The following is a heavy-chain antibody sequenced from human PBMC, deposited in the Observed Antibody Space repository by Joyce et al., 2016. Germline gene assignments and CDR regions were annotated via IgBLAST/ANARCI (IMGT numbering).Heavy chain of an antibody. V-gene: IGHV3-30*04. CDR3: ARRSGIPAGRRPGAFDM. J-gene: IGHJ3*02. Sequence: QEQLEESGGGVVQPGTSLRLSCTASGSIFSGYAMNWVRQAPGKVLDWVAIISYDGPNKCYADSVRGRFTISRDNYKNTLFLQMNSLTIEDAGVYYCARRSGIPAGRRPGAFDMWGQGTVVTVSS. CDR1: GSIFSGYA. D-gene: IGHD6-13*01. CDR2: ISYDGPNK.